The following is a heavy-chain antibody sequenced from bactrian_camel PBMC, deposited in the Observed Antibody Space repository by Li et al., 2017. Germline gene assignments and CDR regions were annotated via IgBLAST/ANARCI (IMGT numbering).Heavy chain of an antibody. Sequence: HVQLVESGGGSVQAGGSLRLSCAASGYTYNRNCMAWFRQAPGKEREGVATIDTSGSTSYSASVKGRFTISKVNANHTLYLQMNSLKPEDTAMYYCAAGWVYGGLWLRPSAYNSWGPGTQVTVS. D-gene: IGHD5*01. CDR3: AAGWVYGGLWLRPSAYNS. CDR2: IDTSGST. J-gene: IGHJ4*01. CDR1: GYTYNRNC. V-gene: IGHV3S53*01.